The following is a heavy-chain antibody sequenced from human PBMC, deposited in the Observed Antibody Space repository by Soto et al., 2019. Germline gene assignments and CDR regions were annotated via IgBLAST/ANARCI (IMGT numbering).Heavy chain of an antibody. CDR3: ARALGYSGYAGMDV. V-gene: IGHV1-18*01. CDR2: ISTDNGNT. Sequence: QVQLVQSGGEVKKPGASVKVSCKASGYTFTIYGIKWVRQAPGQGLKWMGWISTDNGNTNYAQNLQGRVNMSTDTSTSTAYMELRSLRSDDTAVYYCARALGYSGYAGMDVWGQGTTVTVSS. CDR1: GYTFTIYG. D-gene: IGHD5-12*01. J-gene: IGHJ6*02.